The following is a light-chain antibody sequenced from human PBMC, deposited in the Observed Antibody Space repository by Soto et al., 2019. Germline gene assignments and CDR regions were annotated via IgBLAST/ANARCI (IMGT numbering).Light chain of an antibody. V-gene: IGLV2-11*01. CDR1: SSDIGGYNY. CDR3: CSYAGTTHV. CDR2: DVY. Sequence: QSALTQPPSVSGSPGQSVTISCTGTSSDIGGYNYVAWYQQLPGKAPEVMIYDVYKRPSGVPDRFSGSNSGNTASLTISGLQAEDEAEYYCCSYAGTTHVFGTGTKLTVL. J-gene: IGLJ1*01.